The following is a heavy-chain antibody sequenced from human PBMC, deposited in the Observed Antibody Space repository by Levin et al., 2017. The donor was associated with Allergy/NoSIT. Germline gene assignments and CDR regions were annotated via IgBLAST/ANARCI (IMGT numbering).Heavy chain of an antibody. V-gene: IGHV4-61*01. CDR1: GGSVSSGSYY. J-gene: IGHJ4*02. Sequence: SQTLSLTCTVSGGSVSSGSYYWSWIRQPPGKGLEWIGYIYYSGSTNYNPSLKSRVTISVDTSKNQFSLKLSSVTAADTAVYYCARVGQAAAGHTANLDYWGQGTLVTVSS. CDR2: IYYSGST. CDR3: ARVGQAAAGHTANLDY. D-gene: IGHD6-13*01.